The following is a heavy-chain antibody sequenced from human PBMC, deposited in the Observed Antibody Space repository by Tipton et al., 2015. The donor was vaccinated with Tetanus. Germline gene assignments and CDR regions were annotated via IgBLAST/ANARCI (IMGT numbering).Heavy chain of an antibody. Sequence: QLVQSGAEVKKPGASVKVSCKASGYTFTNYYMHWVRQAPGQGLEWMGVINPSAGTTRYEQKFQGRVIMTRDTSTTSVYMELNSLRSEDTAVFYCARSYDFYDSTGYTDAGMDVWGQGTSVTVSS. CDR1: GYTFTNYY. J-gene: IGHJ6*02. CDR2: INPSAGTT. V-gene: IGHV1-46*01. D-gene: IGHD3-22*01. CDR3: ARSYDFYDSTGYTDAGMDV.